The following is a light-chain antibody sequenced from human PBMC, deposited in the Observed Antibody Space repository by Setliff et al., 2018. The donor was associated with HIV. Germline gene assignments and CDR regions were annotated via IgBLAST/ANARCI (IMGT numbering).Light chain of an antibody. CDR3: CSNTGSNTYV. CDR1: SGDVGRYNL. V-gene: IGLV2-23*01. Sequence: QSALAQPASVSGSPGQSITISCTGTSGDVGRYNLVSWYQQQPGKPPKLMIYQASKRPSGVSNRFSGSESGNTASLTISGLQAEDEADYYCCSNTGSNTYVFGSGTKVTV. J-gene: IGLJ1*01. CDR2: QAS.